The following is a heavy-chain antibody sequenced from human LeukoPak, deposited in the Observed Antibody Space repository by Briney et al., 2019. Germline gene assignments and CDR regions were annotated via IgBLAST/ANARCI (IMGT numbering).Heavy chain of an antibody. CDR2: ISGSGGST. V-gene: IGHV3-23*01. J-gene: IGHJ4*02. CDR1: GFTFSSYA. D-gene: IGHD6-13*01. Sequence: GGSLRLSCAASGFTFSSYAMSWVRQAPGKGLEWVSAISGSGGSTYYADSVKGRFTISRDNSENTLYLQMNSLRAEDTAVYYCARDSSSWYAGGYFDYWGQGTLVTVSS. CDR3: ARDSSSWYAGGYFDY.